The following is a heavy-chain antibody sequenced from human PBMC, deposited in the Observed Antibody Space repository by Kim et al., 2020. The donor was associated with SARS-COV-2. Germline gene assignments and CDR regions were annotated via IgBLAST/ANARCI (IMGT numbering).Heavy chain of an antibody. CDR3: AKDVWDYAGMDV. V-gene: IGHV3-23*01. CDR2: ISGTGTDK. J-gene: IGHJ6*02. CDR1: GFNFINNA. Sequence: GGSLRLSCVVSGFNFINNAMNWVRQAPGKGLEWVSGISGTGTDKYYADSVKGRLTISRDTSKNTLYLQMNSLRAEDTAVYYCAKDVWDYAGMDVWGQGTT. D-gene: IGHD1-26*01.